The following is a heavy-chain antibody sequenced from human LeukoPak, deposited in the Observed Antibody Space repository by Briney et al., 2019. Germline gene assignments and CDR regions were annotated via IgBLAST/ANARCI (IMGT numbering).Heavy chain of an antibody. CDR2: INHSGST. J-gene: IGHJ6*02. D-gene: IGHD2-15*01. CDR3: ARDRKVVVAATLKYYYYYGMDV. V-gene: IGHV4-34*01. CDR1: GGSFSGYY. Sequence: SETLSLTCAVYGGSFSGYYWSWIRQPPGKGLEWIGEINHSGSTNYNPSLKSRVTISVDTSKNQFSLKLGSVTAADTAVYYCARDRKVVVAATLKYYYYYGMDVWGQGTTVTVSS.